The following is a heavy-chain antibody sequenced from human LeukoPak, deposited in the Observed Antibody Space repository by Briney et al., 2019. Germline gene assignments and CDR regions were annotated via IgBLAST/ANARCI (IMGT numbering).Heavy chain of an antibody. CDR3: AREVSGDGGNSGEYYYYYGMDV. J-gene: IGHJ6*02. V-gene: IGHV1-46*01. CDR2: INPSGGST. D-gene: IGHD4-23*01. Sequence: GASVKASCKASGYTFTSYYMHWVRQAPGQGLEWMGIINPSGGSTSYAQKFQGRVTMTRDTSTSTVYMELSSLRSEDTAVYYCAREVSGDGGNSGEYYYYYGMDVWGQGTTVTVSS. CDR1: GYTFTSYY.